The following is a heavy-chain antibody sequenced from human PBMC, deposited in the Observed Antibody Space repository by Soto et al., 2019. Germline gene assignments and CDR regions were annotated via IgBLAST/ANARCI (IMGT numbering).Heavy chain of an antibody. J-gene: IGHJ4*02. CDR1: GGTFSTYA. CDR3: ARGGSSSDY. V-gene: IGHV1-69*12. CDR2: IIPSTGST. D-gene: IGHD6-19*01. Sequence: QVQLVQSGAEVKKPGSSVKVSCKAFGGTFSTYAVSWVRQAPGQGLEWVGGIIPSTGSTNHAQKFQGRVTITADESTRTVYMELTSLRSDDTAVYYCARGGSSSDYWGQGTLVTVS.